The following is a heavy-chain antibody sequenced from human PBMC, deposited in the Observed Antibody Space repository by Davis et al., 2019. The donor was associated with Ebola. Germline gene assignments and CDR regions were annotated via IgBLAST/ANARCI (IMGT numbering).Heavy chain of an antibody. CDR2: INPSGGST. D-gene: IGHD4-11*01. CDR1: GYTFTSYG. J-gene: IGHJ4*02. V-gene: IGHV1-46*01. CDR3: ARAPLATTVSDYFDY. Sequence: ASVKVSCKASGYTFTSYGISWVRQAPGQGLEWMGIINPSGGSTSYAQKFQGRVTMTRDTSTSTVYMELSSLRSEDTAVYYCARAPLATTVSDYFDYWGQGTLVTVSS.